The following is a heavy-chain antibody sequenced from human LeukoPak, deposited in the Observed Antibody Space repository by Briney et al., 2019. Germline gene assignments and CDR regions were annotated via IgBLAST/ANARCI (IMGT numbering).Heavy chain of an antibody. CDR2: IYYSGCT. D-gene: IGHD6-6*01. CDR3: ASSSRGGGWFDP. V-gene: IGHV4-59*01. CDR1: GGSIRSYY. Sequence: SETLSLTCTVSGGSIRSYYWSWIRQPPGKGLEWIGDIYYSGCTNYNPSLKSRVTISVDTSKNQFSLKLSSVTAADTAVYYCASSSRGGGWFDPWGQGTLVTVSS. J-gene: IGHJ5*02.